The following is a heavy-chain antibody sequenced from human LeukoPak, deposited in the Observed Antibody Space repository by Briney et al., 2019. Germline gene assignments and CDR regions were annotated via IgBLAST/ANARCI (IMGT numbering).Heavy chain of an antibody. CDR1: GFTFSSYA. CDR2: ISGSGGST. D-gene: IGHD3-22*01. V-gene: IGHV3-23*01. Sequence: GGSLRLSCAASGFTFSSYAMSWVRQAPGKRLEWVSAISGSGGSTYYADSVKGRFTISRDNPKNTLYPQMNSLRAEDTAVYYCAKKNAGYYDSSGYRYDYWGQGTLVTVSS. J-gene: IGHJ4*02. CDR3: AKKNAGYYDSSGYRYDY.